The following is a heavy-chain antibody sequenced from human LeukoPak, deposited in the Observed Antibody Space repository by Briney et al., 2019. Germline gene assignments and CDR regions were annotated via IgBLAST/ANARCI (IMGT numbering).Heavy chain of an antibody. CDR3: AKVKQQLARQYYYYYGMDV. D-gene: IGHD6-13*01. V-gene: IGHV3-33*06. CDR2: IWYDGSNK. Sequence: GGSLRLSCAASGFTFSSYGMHWVRQAPGKGLEWVAVIWYDGSNKYYADSVKGRFTISRDNSKNTLYLQMNSLRAEDTAVYYCAKVKQQLARQYYYYYGMDVWGQGTTVTVSS. J-gene: IGHJ6*02. CDR1: GFTFSSYG.